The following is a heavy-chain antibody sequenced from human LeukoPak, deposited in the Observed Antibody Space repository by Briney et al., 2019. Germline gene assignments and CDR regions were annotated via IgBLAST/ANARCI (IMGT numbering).Heavy chain of an antibody. Sequence: GGSLRLSCAASGFTFSSYAMSWVRQAPGKGLEWVSAISGSGGSTYYADSVKGRFTISRDNSKNTLYLQMNSLRAEDTAVYYCAKQGATTVKRGVWFDPWGQGTLVTVSS. J-gene: IGHJ5*02. CDR2: ISGSGGST. CDR3: AKQGATTVKRGVWFDP. CDR1: GFTFSSYA. D-gene: IGHD4-17*01. V-gene: IGHV3-23*01.